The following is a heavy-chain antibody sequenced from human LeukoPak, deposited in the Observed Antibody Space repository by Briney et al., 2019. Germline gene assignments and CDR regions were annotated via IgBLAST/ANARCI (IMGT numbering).Heavy chain of an antibody. V-gene: IGHV3-23*01. J-gene: IGHJ4*02. CDR3: AKGHSPFDY. Sequence: PGGSLRLSCAASGFTFSSNAMSWVRQAPGKGLEWVSALSGSGGSTYYADSVKGRFTISRDNSKNTPYLQMNSLRAEDTAVYYCAKGHSPFDYWGQGTLVTVSS. D-gene: IGHD2-21*01. CDR1: GFTFSSNA. CDR2: LSGSGGST.